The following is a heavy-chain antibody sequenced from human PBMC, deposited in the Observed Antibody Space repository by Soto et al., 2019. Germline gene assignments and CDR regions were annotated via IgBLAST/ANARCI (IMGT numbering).Heavy chain of an antibody. CDR2: MNPNSGNT. D-gene: IGHD3-3*02. CDR1: GYTFTSYD. Sequence: GASVKVSCKASGYTFTSYDINWVRQATGQGLEWMGWMNPNSGNTGYAQKFQGRVTMTRNTSISTAYMELSSLRSDDTAVYYCARGVAFSSAALYYYYYGMDVWGQGTTVTVSS. J-gene: IGHJ6*02. V-gene: IGHV1-8*01. CDR3: ARGVAFSSAALYYYYYGMDV.